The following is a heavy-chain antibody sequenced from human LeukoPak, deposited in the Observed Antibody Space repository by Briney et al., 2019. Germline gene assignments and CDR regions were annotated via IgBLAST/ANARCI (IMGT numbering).Heavy chain of an antibody. CDR2: ISGSGGNT. V-gene: IGHV3-23*01. CDR1: RFTFSSYA. D-gene: IGHD1-26*01. Sequence: PGGSLRLSCAASRFTFSSYAMSWVRQAPGKGLEWVSAISGSGGNTYYADSVKGRFTISRDNSKSTLYLQMNSLRAEDTAVYYCAKIVGAAVGDYWGQGTLVTVSS. CDR3: AKIVGAAVGDY. J-gene: IGHJ4*02.